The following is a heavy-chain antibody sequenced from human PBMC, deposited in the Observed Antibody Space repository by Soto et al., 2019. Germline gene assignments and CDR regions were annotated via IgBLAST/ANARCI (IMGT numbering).Heavy chain of an antibody. CDR3: SRGAVTDNWFDP. Sequence: EVQLVESGGGLVQPGGSLRLSCAASGFTFSSYWMHWVRQAPGKGLVWVSRINSDGSSTSYADSVKGRFTISRDNAKNPLYLQMNSLRAEDTAVYYCSRGAVTDNWFDPWGPGTLVTVSS. CDR2: INSDGSST. D-gene: IGHD2-21*02. CDR1: GFTFSSYW. V-gene: IGHV3-74*01. J-gene: IGHJ5*02.